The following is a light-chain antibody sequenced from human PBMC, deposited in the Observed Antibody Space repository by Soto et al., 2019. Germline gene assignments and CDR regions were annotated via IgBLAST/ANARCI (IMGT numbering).Light chain of an antibody. J-gene: IGLJ2*01. V-gene: IGLV1-44*01. Sequence: QPVLAQPPSASGTPGQRVTISCSGSNSNIGRNDVTWYQQVPGTAPQCLIYSNDQRPSGVPDRISGSRSGTSASLGISGLQSGDEAEYYCAAWDDTLRARVFGGGTKVTVL. CDR2: SND. CDR3: AAWDDTLRARV. CDR1: NSNIGRND.